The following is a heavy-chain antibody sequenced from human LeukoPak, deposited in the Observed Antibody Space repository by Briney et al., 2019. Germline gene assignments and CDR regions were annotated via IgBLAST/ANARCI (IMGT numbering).Heavy chain of an antibody. CDR1: GGSISSSNYY. Sequence: SETLSLTCTVSGGSISSSNYYWGWIRQPPGKGLEWTGTIYYSGNTFHNPSLKSRVTISVDTSKNQFSLKLSSVTAADTAVYYCARHHSHQFDIWGQGTMVIVSS. J-gene: IGHJ3*02. CDR2: IYYSGNT. D-gene: IGHD4-11*01. V-gene: IGHV4-39*01. CDR3: ARHHSHQFDI.